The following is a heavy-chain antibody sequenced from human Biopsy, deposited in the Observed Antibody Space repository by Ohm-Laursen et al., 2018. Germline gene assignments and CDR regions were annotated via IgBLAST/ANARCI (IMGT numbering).Heavy chain of an antibody. CDR3: ARNRVDVVKVTTIGWNFDL. Sequence: SDTLSLTWSVSGGSMTGYEWSWIRQTPGKGLEWIGYIHYTGHIRINPSLNSRATISVDTSKDQFSLKLSSLTAADTAIYYCARNRVDVVKVTTIGWNFDLWGRGTLVTVS. CDR2: IHYTGHI. V-gene: IGHV4-59*08. J-gene: IGHJ2*01. CDR1: GGSMTGYE. D-gene: IGHD5-12*01.